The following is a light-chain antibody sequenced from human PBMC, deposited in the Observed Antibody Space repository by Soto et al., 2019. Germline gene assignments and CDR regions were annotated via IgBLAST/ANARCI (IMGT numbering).Light chain of an antibody. Sequence: DIQMTQSPSSLSASVGDRVTITRRASQSIYNYLNWYQQKPGKAPKLLIYAASSLQSGVPSRFSGSGSGTDFTLTISSLQHEDFATYYCQQSYSTPRPFGQGTKVDIK. CDR3: QQSYSTPRP. J-gene: IGKJ2*01. CDR2: AAS. V-gene: IGKV1-39*01. CDR1: QSIYNY.